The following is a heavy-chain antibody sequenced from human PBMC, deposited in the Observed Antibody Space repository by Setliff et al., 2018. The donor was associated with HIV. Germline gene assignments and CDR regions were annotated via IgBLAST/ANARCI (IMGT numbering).Heavy chain of an antibody. CDR2: IDPDRGDT. D-gene: IGHD3-22*01. CDR1: GYIFPDYY. J-gene: IGHJ4*02. CDR3: AREAITMISRKPLDY. Sequence: ASVKVSCKVSGYIFPDYYIQWVRQAPGKGLEWMGLIDPDRGDTVYAEKFQGRVTITADRSIDTGYMTLSSLTSDDTAVYYCAREAITMISRKPLDYWGQGTLVTVS. V-gene: IGHV1-69-2*01.